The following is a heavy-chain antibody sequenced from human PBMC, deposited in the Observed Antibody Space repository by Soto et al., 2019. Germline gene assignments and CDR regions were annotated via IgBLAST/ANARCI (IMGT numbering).Heavy chain of an antibody. D-gene: IGHD3-22*01. CDR2: ISGSGGST. J-gene: IGHJ4*02. CDR1: GFTFSRHA. CDR3: ATWLLLKSRYFDY. Sequence: GGSLRLSCTASGFTFSRHAMTWVRQAPGKGLEWVSAISGSGGSTYYADSVKGRFTISRDNSKNTLCLQMNSLRAEDTAVYYCATWLLLKSRYFDYWGQGNLVTVSS. V-gene: IGHV3-23*01.